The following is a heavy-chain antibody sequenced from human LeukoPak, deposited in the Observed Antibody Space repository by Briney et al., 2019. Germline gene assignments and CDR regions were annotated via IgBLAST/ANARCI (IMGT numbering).Heavy chain of an antibody. Sequence: GRSLRLSCAASGFTFDDYAMHWVRQAPGKGLEWVSGISWNSGSIGYADSVKGRFTISRDNAKNSLYLQMNSLRAEDTALYYCAKYDFWSGYWFDPWGQGTLVTVSS. J-gene: IGHJ5*02. CDR2: ISWNSGSI. D-gene: IGHD3-3*01. CDR1: GFTFDDYA. CDR3: AKYDFWSGYWFDP. V-gene: IGHV3-9*01.